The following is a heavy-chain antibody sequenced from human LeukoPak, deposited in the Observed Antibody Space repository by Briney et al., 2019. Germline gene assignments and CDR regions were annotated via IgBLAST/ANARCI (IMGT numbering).Heavy chain of an antibody. Sequence: PSETLSLTCAVPGVSFDDYYWAWVRQTPGKGLKWIGEINHSGYTNDSPSLKSRVTLSIDTSRKQFSLNLRSVTVADAGIYYCTRMTTGHDYWGQGTLVTVSS. J-gene: IGHJ4*02. CDR2: INHSGYT. CDR3: TRMTTGHDY. V-gene: IGHV4-34*01. CDR1: GVSFDDYY. D-gene: IGHD4-17*01.